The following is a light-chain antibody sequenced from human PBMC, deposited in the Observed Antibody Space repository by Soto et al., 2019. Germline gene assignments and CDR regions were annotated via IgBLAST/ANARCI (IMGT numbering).Light chain of an antibody. CDR3: QQRSYPIT. Sequence: EVVLTQSPGTLSLSPGERATLSCRASQSFRGLLAWYQQKPGQAPRLLIYDAYNRATGIPPRFSGSGSESDFTLTISSLEPEDFAVYYCQQRSYPITFGQGTRLEIK. V-gene: IGKV3-11*01. J-gene: IGKJ5*01. CDR1: QSFRGL. CDR2: DAY.